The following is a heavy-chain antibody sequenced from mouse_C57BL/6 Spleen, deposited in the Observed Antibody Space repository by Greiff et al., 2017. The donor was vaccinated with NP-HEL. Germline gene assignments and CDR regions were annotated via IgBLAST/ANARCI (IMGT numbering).Heavy chain of an antibody. CDR1: GYTFTSYW. CDR2: IHPNSGST. J-gene: IGHJ4*01. V-gene: IGHV1-64*01. CDR3: ARGATVVATKGYYYAMDY. D-gene: IGHD1-1*01. Sequence: QVQLKQPGAELVKPGASVKLSCKASGYTFTSYWMHWVKQRPGQGLEWIGMIHPNSGSTNYNEKFKSKATLTVDKSSSTAYMQLSSLTSEDSAVYYCARGATVVATKGYYYAMDYWGQGTSVTVSS.